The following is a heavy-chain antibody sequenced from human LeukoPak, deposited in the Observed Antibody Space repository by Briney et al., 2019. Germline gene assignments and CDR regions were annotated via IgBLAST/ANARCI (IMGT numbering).Heavy chain of an antibody. CDR1: GFTVSSYY. J-gene: IGHJ3*01. CDR2: LYGDGAT. V-gene: IGHV3-66*01. D-gene: IGHD2-21*02. CDR3: ARVAYYRVTADQITDAFDV. Sequence: GSLRLSCAASGFTVSSYYMNWVRQAPGKGLQWVSVLYGDGATYYADSVKGRFTISRDISRSTLYLQMNSLRAEDTAVYFCARVAYYRVTADQITDAFDVWGHGTVVTVSS.